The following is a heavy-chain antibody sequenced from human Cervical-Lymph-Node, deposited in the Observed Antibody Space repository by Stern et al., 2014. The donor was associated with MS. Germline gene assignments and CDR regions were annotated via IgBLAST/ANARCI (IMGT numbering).Heavy chain of an antibody. CDR3: TRAKGKGNSWYSLHGMDV. CDR2: MTHGGGA. J-gene: IGHJ6*02. Sequence: QVQLQESGPGLVKPSDTLSLTCTVSRGSISTGGYFWAWIRQPPGQGLEWIGSMTHGGGAYYRPSLPSRVTLSVDPSQNQILLHLFSVTATDTGVYYCTRAKGKGNSWYSLHGMDVWGQGTTVTVSS. CDR1: RGSISTGGYF. V-gene: IGHV4-39*02. D-gene: IGHD6-13*01.